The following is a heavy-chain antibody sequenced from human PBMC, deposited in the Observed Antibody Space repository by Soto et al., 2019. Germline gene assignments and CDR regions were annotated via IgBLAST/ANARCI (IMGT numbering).Heavy chain of an antibody. D-gene: IGHD1-1*01. Sequence: EVQLVESGGGLVMPGGSLRLSCIASGFSFSTYSMNWVRQAPGKGLEWDSSIRRSGDYTYYADSLKGRFTISRDNAKNSLSLQMISLRAEDTAVYYCARSTSLGGMDVWGQGTTVTVSS. CDR3: ARSTSLGGMDV. CDR1: GFSFSTYS. V-gene: IGHV3-21*01. J-gene: IGHJ6*02. CDR2: IRRSGDYT.